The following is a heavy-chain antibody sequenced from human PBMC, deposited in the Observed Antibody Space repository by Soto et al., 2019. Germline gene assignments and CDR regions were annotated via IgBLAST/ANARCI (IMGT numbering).Heavy chain of an antibody. CDR3: ARVEAVAAPYNYHELDA. CDR2: IVPIFGTT. CDR1: GGTFSNYA. D-gene: IGHD6-19*01. V-gene: IGHV1-69*13. J-gene: IGHJ6*02. Sequence: SVKVSCKVSGGTFSNYAIDWVRLAPGHGLEWMGGIVPIFGTTYYTQKFQGRATIIADDSTTTAYLEMSSLRSEDTAIYYCARVEAVAAPYNYHELDAWGQGPAVTVS.